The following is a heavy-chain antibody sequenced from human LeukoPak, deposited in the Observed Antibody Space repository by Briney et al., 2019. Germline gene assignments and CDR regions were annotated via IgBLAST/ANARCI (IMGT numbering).Heavy chain of an antibody. V-gene: IGHV3-48*03. J-gene: IGHJ4*02. CDR3: ARSGQHLFDF. Sequence: GGSLRLACAASGFTFSSYVMSWVRQAPGKGLEWVSYISSSGGTISYADSVKGRFTISRDNAKNSLYLQMNSLRAEDTAIYYCARSGQHLFDFWGQGTLVTVSS. CDR1: GFTFSSYV. D-gene: IGHD6-13*01. CDR2: ISSSGGTI.